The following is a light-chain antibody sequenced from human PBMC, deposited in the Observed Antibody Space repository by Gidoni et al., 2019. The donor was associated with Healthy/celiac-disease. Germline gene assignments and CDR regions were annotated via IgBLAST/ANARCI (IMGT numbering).Light chain of an antibody. CDR3: QQSYSTLLT. Sequence: DIQITQSPSSPSASVGDRVTITCRASQSISSYLNWYQQKPGKAPKLLIYAASSLQSGVPSRFSGSGSGTDFTLTISSLQPEDFATYYCQQSYSTLLTFGQGTRLEIK. J-gene: IGKJ5*01. CDR1: QSISSY. V-gene: IGKV1-39*01. CDR2: AAS.